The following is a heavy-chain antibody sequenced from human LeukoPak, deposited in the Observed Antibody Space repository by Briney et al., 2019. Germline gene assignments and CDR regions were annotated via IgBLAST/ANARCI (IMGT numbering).Heavy chain of an antibody. CDR3: ARCPRGLDCSSTSCYTGFGWFDP. J-gene: IGHJ5*02. Sequence: SVKVSCKASGGTFSSYAISWVRQAPGQGLEWMRGIIPIFGTANYAQKFQGRVTITTDESTSTAYMELSSLRSEDTAVYYCARCPRGLDCSSTSCYTGFGWFDPWGQGTLVTVSS. CDR2: IIPIFGTA. V-gene: IGHV1-69*05. CDR1: GGTFSSYA. D-gene: IGHD2-2*02.